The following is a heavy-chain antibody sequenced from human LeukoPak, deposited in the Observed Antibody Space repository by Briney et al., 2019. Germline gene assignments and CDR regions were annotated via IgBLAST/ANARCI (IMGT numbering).Heavy chain of an antibody. CDR1: GGTFSSYA. V-gene: IGHV1-69*04. CDR2: IIPILGIA. Sequence: SVKVSCKASGGTFSSYAISWVRQAPGQGLEWMGRIIPILGIANYAQKFQGRVTITADKSTSTAYMELSSLRSEDTAVYYCARGDYYGSLDIDYWGQGTLVTVSS. D-gene: IGHD3-10*01. CDR3: ARGDYYGSLDIDY. J-gene: IGHJ4*02.